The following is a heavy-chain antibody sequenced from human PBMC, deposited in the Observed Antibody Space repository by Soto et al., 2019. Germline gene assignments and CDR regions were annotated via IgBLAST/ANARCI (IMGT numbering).Heavy chain of an antibody. J-gene: IGHJ4*02. CDR2: IYYSGST. Sequence: PSETLSLTCTVSGGPISSSSYYWGWIRQPPGKGLEWIGSIYYSGSTYYNPSLKSRVTISVDTSKSQFSLKLSSVTAADTAVYYCARGFVAVSTLIVATTAFDYWGQGTLVTVSS. CDR1: GGPISSSSYY. V-gene: IGHV4-39*01. D-gene: IGHD5-12*01. CDR3: ARGFVAVSTLIVATTAFDY.